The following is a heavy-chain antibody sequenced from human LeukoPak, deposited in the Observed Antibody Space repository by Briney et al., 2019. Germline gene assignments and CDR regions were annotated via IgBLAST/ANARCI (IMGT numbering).Heavy chain of an antibody. Sequence: GGSLRLSCAASGFTFSTYWMNWVRQAPGKGLEWVANINQDGSEKHCVDSVKGRFTTSRDNAKNSPYLQMNSLSADDTAIYYCARGTSMPAATNRVVDYWGQGTLVTVSS. J-gene: IGHJ4*02. V-gene: IGHV3-7*01. CDR1: GFTFSTYW. CDR3: ARGTSMPAATNRVVDY. CDR2: INQDGSEK. D-gene: IGHD6-13*01.